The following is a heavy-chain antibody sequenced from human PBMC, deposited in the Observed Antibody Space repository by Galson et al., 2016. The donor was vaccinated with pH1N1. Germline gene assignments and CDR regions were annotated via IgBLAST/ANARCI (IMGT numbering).Heavy chain of an antibody. CDR3: AREDWSYGDTYYNGMDV. D-gene: IGHD4-17*01. CDR1: GFNFDTFA. CDR2: ISYNGHDE. Sequence: SLRLSCAASGFNFDTFAMHWVRRTPGKGLEWVAFISYNGHDESYADSLKGRFTVSRDNSKNRLYLHMNRLRTEDTGLYYCAREDWSYGDTYYNGMDVWGQGTTVTVSS. J-gene: IGHJ6*02. V-gene: IGHV3-30-3*01.